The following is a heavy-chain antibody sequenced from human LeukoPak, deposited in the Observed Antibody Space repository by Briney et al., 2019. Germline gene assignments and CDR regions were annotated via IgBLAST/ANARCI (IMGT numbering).Heavy chain of an antibody. CDR1: GFTFSTFG. J-gene: IGHJ4*02. CDR3: VRYLSGWYYFDW. CDR2: IPASGGNT. Sequence: QPGRSLRLSCAASGFTFSTFGMRWVRQAPGKGLEWVSTIPASGGNTYYADSVRGRFTISRDNSKNTLYLQINSLTAEDTAIYYCVRYLSGWYYFDWWGQGTLVTVSS. D-gene: IGHD6-19*01. V-gene: IGHV3-23*01.